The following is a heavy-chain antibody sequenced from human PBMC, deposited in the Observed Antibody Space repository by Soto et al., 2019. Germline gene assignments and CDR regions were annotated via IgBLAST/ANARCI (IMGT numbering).Heavy chain of an antibody. CDR1: GFSFSSYG. V-gene: IGHV3-33*01. CDR3: SRHWDGVRSFGS. CDR2: IWSDGNDK. J-gene: IGHJ4*02. Sequence: QVQLVESGGGVVQPGRSLRLSCVASGFSFSSYGMHWVRQAPGKGLEWVALIWSDGNDKFYADSVKGRFTISRDNSKDTLFLQMNRLRAEDTAVYYCSRHWDGVRSFGSWGQGTLVTVSA. D-gene: IGHD4-17*01.